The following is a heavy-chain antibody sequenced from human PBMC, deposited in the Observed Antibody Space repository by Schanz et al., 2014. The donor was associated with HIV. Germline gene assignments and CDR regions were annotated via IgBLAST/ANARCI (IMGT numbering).Heavy chain of an antibody. D-gene: IGHD2-2*01. CDR1: GYSFMNAA. CDR2: IIPIFGTA. Sequence: QVQLVQSEAEVKRPGSSVKVSCRTSGYSFMNAAINWVRQAPGQGLEWMGGIIPIFGTANYAQKFQGRVTITADESTSTAYMELSSLRSEDTAVYYCARDLSLASSTPTLAFDIWGQGTMVTVSS. J-gene: IGHJ3*02. CDR3: ARDLSLASSTPTLAFDI. V-gene: IGHV1-69*01.